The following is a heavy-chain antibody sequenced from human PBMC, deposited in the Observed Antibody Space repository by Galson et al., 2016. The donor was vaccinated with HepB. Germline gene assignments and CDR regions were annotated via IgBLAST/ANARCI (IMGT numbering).Heavy chain of an antibody. J-gene: IGHJ4*02. D-gene: IGHD2-15*01. CDR1: GFTFVDYT. CDR2: ISGST. Sequence: SLRLSCATSGFTFVDYTTSWVRQAPGEGLEWVSSISGSTNYADSVKGRFTISRDISKSTVYLQMNSLRVEDAAVYFCVGYCRGGSCSGQGSFDFWGQGTLVAVSS. CDR3: VGYCRGGSCSGQGSFDF. V-gene: IGHV3-23*01.